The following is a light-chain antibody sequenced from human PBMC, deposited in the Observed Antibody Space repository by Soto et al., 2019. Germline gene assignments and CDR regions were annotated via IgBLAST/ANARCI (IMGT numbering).Light chain of an antibody. CDR1: SSNIGAGYD. J-gene: IGLJ2*01. CDR2: GNT. V-gene: IGLV1-40*01. CDR3: LSFDSSLSVV. Sequence: QSVLTQPPSVSGAPGQRVTISCTGSSSNIGAGYDVHWYQQLPGRAPKLLIYGNTNRPSGVPDRFSGSKSGTSASLAITGLHAEDEAVYYCLSFDSSLSVVFGGGTKLTVL.